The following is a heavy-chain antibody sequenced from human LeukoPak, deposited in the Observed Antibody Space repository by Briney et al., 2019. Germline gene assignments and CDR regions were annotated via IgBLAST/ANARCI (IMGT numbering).Heavy chain of an antibody. CDR2: INHSRST. D-gene: IGHD3-22*01. CDR1: GGSFSGYY. J-gene: IGHJ4*02. CDR3: AGRDSSGYPY. V-gene: IGHV4-34*01. Sequence: PSETLSLTCAVYGGSFSGYYWSWIRQPPGKGLEWIGEINHSRSTNYNPSLKSRVTISVDASKNQFSLKLSSVTAADTAVYYCAGRDSSGYPYWGQGTLVTVSS.